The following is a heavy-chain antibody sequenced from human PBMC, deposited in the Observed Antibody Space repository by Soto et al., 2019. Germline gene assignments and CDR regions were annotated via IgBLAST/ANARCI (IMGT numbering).Heavy chain of an antibody. D-gene: IGHD2-15*01. V-gene: IGHV4-31*03. CDR2: LYYSGST. CDR1: GGSISSGGYY. J-gene: IGHJ5*02. Sequence: QVQLQESGPGLVKPSQTLSLTCTVSGGSISSGGYYWSWIRQHPGKGLEWIGYLYYSGSTYYNPSLKSRVTISVDTSKNQFSLKLSSVTAADTAVYYCARGTYCSGGSCYWFDPWGQGTLVTVSS. CDR3: ARGTYCSGGSCYWFDP.